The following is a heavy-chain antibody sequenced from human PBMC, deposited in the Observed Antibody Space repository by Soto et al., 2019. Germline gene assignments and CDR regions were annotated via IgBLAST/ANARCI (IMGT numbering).Heavy chain of an antibody. CDR2: IWYDGSNK. V-gene: IGHV3-33*01. D-gene: IGHD2-15*01. J-gene: IGHJ3*02. Sequence: PGGPVRLSCAACGFTFSSYGMHWVRQAPGKGLEWVAVIWYDGSNKYYADSVKGRVTISRDNSKNTLYLQMNSLRAEGTAVYYCARVMVVTGADAFDILSQGTVVPVSS. CDR1: GFTFSSYG. CDR3: ARVMVVTGADAFDI.